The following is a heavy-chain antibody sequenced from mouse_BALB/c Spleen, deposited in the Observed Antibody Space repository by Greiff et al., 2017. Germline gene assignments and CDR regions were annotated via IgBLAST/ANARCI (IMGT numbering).Heavy chain of an antibody. CDR2: IWRGGST. D-gene: IGHD4-1*01. V-gene: IGHV2-5-1*01. J-gene: IGHJ4*01. Sequence: VKLQESGPSLVQPSQSLSITCTVSGFSLTSYGVHWVRQSPGKGLEWLGVIWRGGSTDYNAAFMSRLSITKDNSKSQVFFKMNSLQADDTAIYYCAKNWDYYAMDYWGQGTSVTVSS. CDR3: AKNWDYYAMDY. CDR1: GFSLTSYG.